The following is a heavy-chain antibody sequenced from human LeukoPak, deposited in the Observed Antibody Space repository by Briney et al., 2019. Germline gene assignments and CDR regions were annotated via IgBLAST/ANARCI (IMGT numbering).Heavy chain of an antibody. J-gene: IGHJ4*02. CDR3: ASAIQPYYFDY. Sequence: GESLKISFKGSGYSFTNYWIGWVRQMPGKGQEWMGIIYPGDADTRYSPSFQGQVTISADKSIITAYLQWSSLKASDTAMYYCASAIQPYYFDYWGQGTLVTVSS. V-gene: IGHV5-51*01. CDR1: GYSFTNYW. D-gene: IGHD5-18*01. CDR2: IYPGDADT.